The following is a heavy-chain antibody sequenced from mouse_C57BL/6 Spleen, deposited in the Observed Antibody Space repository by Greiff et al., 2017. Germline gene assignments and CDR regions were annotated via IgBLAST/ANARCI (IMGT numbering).Heavy chain of an antibody. CDR3: GRHMGPYWYFDV. Sequence: EVQGVESGGGLVQPKGSLKLSCAASGFSFNTYAMNWVRQAPGKGLEWVARIRSKSNNYATYYADSVKDRFTISRDDSESMLYLQMNNLKTEDTAMYYCGRHMGPYWYFDVWGTGTTVTVSS. V-gene: IGHV10-1*01. D-gene: IGHD1-1*02. J-gene: IGHJ1*03. CDR2: IRSKSNNYAT. CDR1: GFSFNTYA.